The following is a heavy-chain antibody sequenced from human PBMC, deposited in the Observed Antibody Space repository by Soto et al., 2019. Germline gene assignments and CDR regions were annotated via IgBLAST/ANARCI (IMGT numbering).Heavy chain of an antibody. J-gene: IGHJ6*04. CDR1: GFTFSSYS. CDR3: ASQGSGLRLKYYSMDV. Sequence: GGSLRLSCAASGFTFSSYSMNWVRQAPGKGLEWVSYISSSSSTIYYADSVKGRFTISRDNAKNSLYLQMNSLRDEDTAVYYCASQGSGLRLKYYSMDVWGKGTMVPVSS. D-gene: IGHD6-19*01. V-gene: IGHV3-48*02. CDR2: ISSSSSTI.